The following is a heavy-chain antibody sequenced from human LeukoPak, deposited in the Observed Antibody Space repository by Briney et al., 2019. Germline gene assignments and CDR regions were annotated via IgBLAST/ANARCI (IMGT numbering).Heavy chain of an antibody. D-gene: IGHD5/OR15-5a*01. Sequence: PGGSLRLSCVASGFTLSSYDMHWVRQTTGESLEWVSIIYKTGDTYYPDSVKGRFTISRDSSKNTLYLQMNSLRAEDTAVYYCARDSLGMSTLDSWGQGTLVTVSS. CDR3: ARDSLGMSTLDS. CDR1: GFTLSSYD. V-gene: IGHV3-13*01. CDR2: IYKTGDT. J-gene: IGHJ4*02.